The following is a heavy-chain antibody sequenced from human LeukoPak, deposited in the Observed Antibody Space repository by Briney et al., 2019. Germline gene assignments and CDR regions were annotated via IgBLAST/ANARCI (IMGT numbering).Heavy chain of an antibody. CDR3: ATYYYGPDTFDP. J-gene: IGHJ5*02. CDR1: GGSISSGGYY. V-gene: IGHV4-31*03. D-gene: IGHD3-10*01. Sequence: SETLSLTCTVSGGSISSGGYYWSWIRQHPGKGLEWIGYIYYSGSTYYNPSLKSRVTISVDTSKNQFSLKLSSVTAADTAVYYCATYYYGPDTFDPWGQGTLVTVSS. CDR2: IYYSGST.